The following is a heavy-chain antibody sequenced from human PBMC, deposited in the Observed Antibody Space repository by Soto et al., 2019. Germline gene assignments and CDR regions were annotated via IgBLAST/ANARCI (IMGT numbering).Heavy chain of an antibody. Sequence: GGSLRLSCAASGFTFSSYAMSWVRQAPGKGLEWVSAISGSGGSTYYADSVKGRLTISRDNSKNTLYLQMNSLRAEDTAVYYCAKDRYYDSSGHPDNWFDPWGQGTLVTVSS. CDR1: GFTFSSYA. D-gene: IGHD3-22*01. J-gene: IGHJ5*02. CDR3: AKDRYYDSSGHPDNWFDP. CDR2: ISGSGGST. V-gene: IGHV3-23*01.